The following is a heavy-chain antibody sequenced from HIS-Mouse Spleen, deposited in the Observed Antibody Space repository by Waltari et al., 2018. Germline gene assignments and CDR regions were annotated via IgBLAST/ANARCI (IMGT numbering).Heavy chain of an antibody. Sequence: QVPLQQSGPGLAKPSQTLSLTCAISGDSVSRNRAAWNWLRQSPSRGLEWLGRTYYRSKWYNDYAVSVKSRITINPDTSKNQFSLQLNSVTPEDTAVYYCARVTGDDAFDIWGQGTMVTVSS. CDR2: TYYRSKWYN. J-gene: IGHJ3*02. CDR1: GDSVSRNRAA. CDR3: ARVTGDDAFDI. D-gene: IGHD7-27*01. V-gene: IGHV6-1*01.